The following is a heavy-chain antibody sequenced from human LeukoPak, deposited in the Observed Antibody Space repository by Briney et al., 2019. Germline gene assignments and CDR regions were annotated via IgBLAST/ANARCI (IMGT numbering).Heavy chain of an antibody. CDR2: MSYSGRT. V-gene: IGHV4-59*02. CDR3: ARGYCRDDICQVFPY. Sequence: SETLSLTCTVSGGSVSSYYWSWIRQTPEKGLEWLGYMSYSGRTDYGPSLKSRVTMSVDTSKNQFSLKMSYVTAADTGVYYCARGYCRDDICQVFPYWGQGTLVTVSS. CDR1: GGSVSSYY. D-gene: IGHD2-21*02. J-gene: IGHJ4*02.